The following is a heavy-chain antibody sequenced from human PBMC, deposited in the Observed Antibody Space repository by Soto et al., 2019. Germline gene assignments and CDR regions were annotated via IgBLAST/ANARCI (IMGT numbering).Heavy chain of an antibody. CDR2: IKQDGSEK. J-gene: IGHJ4*02. CDR3: VRGYSDYTDYFDY. Sequence: EVQLVESGGGLVQPGGSLRLSCTTSGFSFSSFWMIWVRQAPGKGLEWVAIIKQDGSEKHYVDSVKGRFTVSRDNAEKSLYLQMDSLRPDDPAVYYCVRGYSDYTDYFDYWGQGALVTVSS. CDR1: GFSFSSFW. V-gene: IGHV3-7*03. D-gene: IGHD4-17*01.